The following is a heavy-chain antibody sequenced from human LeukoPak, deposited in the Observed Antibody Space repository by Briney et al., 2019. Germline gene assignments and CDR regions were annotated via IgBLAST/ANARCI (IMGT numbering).Heavy chain of an antibody. CDR2: ITTSSTYT. D-gene: IGHD1-26*01. CDR1: GFSFSSYN. V-gene: IGHV3-21*01. Sequence: GGSLRLSCEASGFSFSSYNMDWVRQTPGKGLEWISSITTSSTYTFYADSVKGRFTISRDNARNSLYLQMNSLRVEDTAVYYCARDPYSGTYGNTYYYYMDVWGKGTTVTISS. CDR3: ARDPYSGTYGNTYYYYMDV. J-gene: IGHJ6*03.